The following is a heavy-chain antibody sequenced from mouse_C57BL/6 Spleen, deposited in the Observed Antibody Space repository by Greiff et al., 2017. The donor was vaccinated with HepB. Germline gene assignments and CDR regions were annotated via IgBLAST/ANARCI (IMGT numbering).Heavy chain of an antibody. D-gene: IGHD1-1*01. J-gene: IGHJ4*01. CDR2: ISNGGGST. V-gene: IGHV5-12*01. CDR1: GFTFSDYY. CDR3: ARPLRGAMDY. Sequence: EVQRVESGGGLVQPGGSLKLSCAASGFTFSDYYMYWVRQTPEKRLEWVAYISNGGGSTYYPDTVKGRFTISRDNAKNTLYLQMSRLKSEYTAMYYCARPLRGAMDYWGQGTSVTVSS.